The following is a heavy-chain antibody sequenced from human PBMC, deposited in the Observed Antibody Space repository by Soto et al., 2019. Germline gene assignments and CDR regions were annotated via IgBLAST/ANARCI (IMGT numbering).Heavy chain of an antibody. V-gene: IGHV5-51*01. D-gene: IGHD6-13*01. J-gene: IGHJ4*02. CDR1: GYTFSNFW. CDR3: ARSPRSSPYFDY. Sequence: VESLKISCQCSGYTFSNFWIAWVRQLPGKGLEYMGIIYPGDSETRYSPSFHGKVTISADRSIGTAYLQWSSLEASDSAFYFCARSPRSSPYFDYRGQGALVTLSS. CDR2: IYPGDSET.